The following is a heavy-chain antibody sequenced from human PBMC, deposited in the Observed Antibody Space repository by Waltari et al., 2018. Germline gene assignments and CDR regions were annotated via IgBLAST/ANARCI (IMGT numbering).Heavy chain of an antibody. D-gene: IGHD2-21*01. V-gene: IGHV3-23*04. Sequence: EVQLVESGGTSVQPGGSLRLSCAASGLTSFNYFISWVRQAPGKWLEWISASSDGGVYTYYADSVKGRFTISRDSSKNTIYLQMNSLRVEDTALYYCAKGFEDLLPFDHWGQGTLVTVST. CDR3: AKGFEDLLPFDH. J-gene: IGHJ4*02. CDR2: SSDGGVYT. CDR1: GLTSFNYF.